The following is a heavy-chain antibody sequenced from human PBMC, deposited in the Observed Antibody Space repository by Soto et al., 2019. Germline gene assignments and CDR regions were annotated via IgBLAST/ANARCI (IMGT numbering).Heavy chain of an antibody. V-gene: IGHV3-23*01. J-gene: IGHJ3*02. CDR2: ISGRGGST. CDR3: ATLRHPLAGVMVVAATPPKGIDSFDI. Sequence: EVQLLESGGGLVQPGGPLRLSCAASGFTFSSYAMSWVRQAPGKGLEWVSAISGRGGSTYYADSVKGWFTISRDNSNNMLYLQVSSLRAEDTAVYYGATLRHPLAGVMVVAATPPKGIDSFDIWGQGTMVTVSS. CDR1: GFTFSSYA. D-gene: IGHD2-15*01.